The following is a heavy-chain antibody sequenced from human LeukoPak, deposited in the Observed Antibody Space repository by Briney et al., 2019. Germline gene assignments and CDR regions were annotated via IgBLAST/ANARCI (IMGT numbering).Heavy chain of an antibody. CDR2: INPGGGST. J-gene: IGHJ4*02. D-gene: IGHD6-6*01. CDR1: GYTFTSYY. Sequence: VASVKVSCKASGYTFTSYYMHWVRQAPGQGLEWMGIINPGGGSTSYAQKFQGRVTMTRDTSTSTVYMELSSLRSEDTAVYYCARSTFSIAARPRYFDYWGQGTLVIVSS. V-gene: IGHV1-46*01. CDR3: ARSTFSIAARPRYFDY.